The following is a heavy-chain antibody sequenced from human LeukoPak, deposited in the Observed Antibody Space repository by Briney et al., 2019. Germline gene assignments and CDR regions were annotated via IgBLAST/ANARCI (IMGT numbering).Heavy chain of an antibody. J-gene: IGHJ6*03. CDR1: GFSFSGSD. D-gene: IGHD2-2*03. CDR3: TRLDIRFSYYMDV. V-gene: IGHV3-73*01. CDR2: IRSKANSYAT. Sequence: GGSLRLSCAASGFSFSGSDMHWVRQASGKGPEWVGRIRSKANSYATAYAASVKGRFTVSRDDSENTAYLQMNSLKTEDAAVYDCTRLDIRFSYYMDVWGKGTTVTVSS.